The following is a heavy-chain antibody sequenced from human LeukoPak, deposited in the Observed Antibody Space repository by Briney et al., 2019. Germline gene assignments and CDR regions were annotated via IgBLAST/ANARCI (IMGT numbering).Heavy chain of an antibody. D-gene: IGHD1-1*01. Sequence: SETLSLTCSVSGGAISSSDDYWGFVRQTPGKGLEWMGSIYYTGSSHYNPSLRSRATIAVDTSKNQFSRNLTSATAADTAVYYCARRRYTYNGGAFDIWGQGTLVTVSS. J-gene: IGHJ3*02. CDR1: GGAISSSDDY. CDR3: ARRRYTYNGGAFDI. CDR2: IYYTGSS. V-gene: IGHV4-39*07.